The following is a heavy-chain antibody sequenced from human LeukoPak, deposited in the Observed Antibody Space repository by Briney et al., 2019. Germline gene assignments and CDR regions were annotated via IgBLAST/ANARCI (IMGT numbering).Heavy chain of an antibody. CDR1: GGSFSGYY. D-gene: IGHD3-10*01. CDR3: AKGQWFRAF. CDR2: IHYSGSA. J-gene: IGHJ4*02. Sequence: SETLSLTCAVYGGSFSGYYWTWIRQPPGKGLEWIGEIHYSGSATYNPSLKSRVTISVDTSKNQFSLKMNSVTAADTAVYYCAKGQWFRAFWSRGTPVTVSS. V-gene: IGHV4-34*01.